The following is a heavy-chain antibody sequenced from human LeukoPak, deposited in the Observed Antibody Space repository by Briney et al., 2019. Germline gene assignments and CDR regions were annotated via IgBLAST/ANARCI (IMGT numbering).Heavy chain of an antibody. J-gene: IGHJ4*02. CDR2: ISGSGGST. CDR1: GFTFSSYA. CDR3: ARGGYSYGHTFDY. V-gene: IGHV3-23*01. D-gene: IGHD5-18*01. Sequence: GGSLRLSCAASGFTFSSYAMSWVRQAPGKGLEWVSAISGSGGSTYYADSVKGRFTISRDNSKNTLYLQMNSLRAEDTAVYYCARGGYSYGHTFDYWGQGTLVTVSS.